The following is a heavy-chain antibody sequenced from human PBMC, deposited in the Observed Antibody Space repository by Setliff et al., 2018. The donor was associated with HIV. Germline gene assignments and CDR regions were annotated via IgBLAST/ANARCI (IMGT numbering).Heavy chain of an antibody. V-gene: IGHV4-4*09. CDR1: DDPINSFY. CDR2: IYTSGST. CDR3: ARVPVAGANWFDP. J-gene: IGHJ5*02. Sequence: SETLSLTCTVSDDPINSFYWSWIRQPPGKGLEWIGYIYTSGSTNYNPSLEGRVTISVDTSKNQFSLKLSSVTAADTAVYYCARVPVAGANWFDPWGLGTLVTVSS. D-gene: IGHD2-21*01.